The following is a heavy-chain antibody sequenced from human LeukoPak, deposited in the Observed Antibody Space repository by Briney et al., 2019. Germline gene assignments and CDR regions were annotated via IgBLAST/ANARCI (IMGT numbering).Heavy chain of an antibody. CDR1: GAFISSNNYY. J-gene: IGHJ4*02. D-gene: IGHD1-26*01. Sequence: PSETLSLTCTVSGAFISSNNYYWGWVRQPPGKGLEWIGNIYSSGNTYYNASLKSRVTIYIDTSKNQFSLNLSSVTAADTAVYYCAKSGGSGLIDYWGQGTLVTVSS. CDR2: IYSSGNT. V-gene: IGHV4-39*01. CDR3: AKSGGSGLIDY.